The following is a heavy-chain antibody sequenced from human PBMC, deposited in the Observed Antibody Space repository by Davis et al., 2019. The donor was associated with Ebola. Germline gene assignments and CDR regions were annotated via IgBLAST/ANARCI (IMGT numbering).Heavy chain of an antibody. CDR2: ISSNGGST. J-gene: IGHJ4*02. Sequence: GESLKISCSASGFTFSSYAMHWVRQAPGKGLEYVSAISSNGGSTYYADSVKGRFTISRDNSKNTLYLQMNSLRAEDTAVYYCARERGPFDYWGQGTLVTVSS. V-gene: IGHV3-64*04. CDR3: ARERGPFDY. CDR1: GFTFSSYA.